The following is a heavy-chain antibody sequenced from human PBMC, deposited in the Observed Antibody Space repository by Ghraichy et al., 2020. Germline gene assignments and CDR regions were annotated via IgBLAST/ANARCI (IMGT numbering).Heavy chain of an antibody. CDR3: ARVQTEAAEFDY. D-gene: IGHD6-13*01. CDR1: GYSFTDYY. V-gene: IGHV1-2*02. Sequence: ASVKVSCKASGYSFTDYYIHWVRQAPGQGLEWMGWISANGGGTKFAQKFQGRVTMTTDTSITTAYLELTTLRSDDTAVYYCARVQTEAAEFDYWGQGTLVTVSS. J-gene: IGHJ4*02. CDR2: ISANGGGT.